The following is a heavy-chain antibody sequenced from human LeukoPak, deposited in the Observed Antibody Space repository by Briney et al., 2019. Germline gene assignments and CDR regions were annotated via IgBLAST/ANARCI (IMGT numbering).Heavy chain of an antibody. CDR1: GGSISSYY. CDR2: MHYSGDT. V-gene: IGHV4-59*01. Sequence: SETLSLTRTVSGGSISSYYWNWIRQPPGKGLEWIGYMHYSGDTGYNPSLKSRVIISVDTSKNQSSLKLTSVTAADTAVYYCARRIDQTGSPPAYNWLDPRGQGTLVTVSS. D-gene: IGHD2-2*01. CDR3: ARRIDQTGSPPAYNWLDP. J-gene: IGHJ5*02.